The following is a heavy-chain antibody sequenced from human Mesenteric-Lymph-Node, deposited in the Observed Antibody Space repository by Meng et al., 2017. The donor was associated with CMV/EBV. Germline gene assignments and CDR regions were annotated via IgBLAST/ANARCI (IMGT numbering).Heavy chain of an antibody. J-gene: IGHJ3*02. V-gene: IGHV1-18*01. CDR2: INPYNDNT. CDR1: GYTFNTYG. CDR3: ARLLRDGDHDAFDN. D-gene: IGHD3-10*01. Sequence: ASVNVSCKASGYTFNTYGLSWSRKAPGQGPEWMGWINPYNDNTNYAQKLQGRVTMTTDTSTTTAYMELRSLRSDDTAMYYCARLLRDGDHDAFDNWGQGTMVTVSS.